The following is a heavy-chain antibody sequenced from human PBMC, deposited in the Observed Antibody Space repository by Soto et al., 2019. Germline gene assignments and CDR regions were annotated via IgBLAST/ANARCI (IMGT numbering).Heavy chain of an antibody. D-gene: IGHD1-26*01. CDR1: GCTFSSYG. CDR3: AKEGGLSGSYYISSSYYFDY. CDR2: ISYDGSNT. V-gene: IGHV3-30*18. Sequence: PGGSLRLSCAASGCTFSSYGMHWVSKAPGKGLEWVAIISYDGSNTYYADSVKGRFTISRDNSKNTLYLQMNSLRAEDTSVYYCAKEGGLSGSYYISSSYYFDYWGQGTLVTVSS. J-gene: IGHJ4*02.